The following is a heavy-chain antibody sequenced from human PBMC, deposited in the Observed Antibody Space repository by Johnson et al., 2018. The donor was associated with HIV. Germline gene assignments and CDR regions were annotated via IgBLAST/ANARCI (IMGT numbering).Heavy chain of an antibody. V-gene: IGHV3-66*01. CDR1: GFTFDDYA. CDR3: ASERPTIGAFDI. CDR2: IYSGGHS. J-gene: IGHJ3*02. D-gene: IGHD5-24*01. Sequence: EVQLVESGGGLVQPGRSLRLSCAASGFTFDDYAMNWVRPAPGKGLAWVSVIYSGGHSYYADSVKGRFTISRDNSTNPRYLQMNSLRAEDTAVYYCASERPTIGAFDIWGQGTMVTVSS.